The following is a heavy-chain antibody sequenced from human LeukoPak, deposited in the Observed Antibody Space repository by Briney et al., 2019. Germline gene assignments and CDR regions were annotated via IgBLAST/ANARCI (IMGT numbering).Heavy chain of an antibody. CDR3: AKDHYDFWSGYYIN. CDR2: ISYDGSNK. V-gene: IGHV3-30*18. J-gene: IGHJ4*02. Sequence: GGSLRLSCAASGFIFEDYGMTWVRQAPGKGLEWVAVISYDGSNKYYADSVKGRFTISRDNSKNTLYLQMNSLRAEDTAVYYCAKDHYDFWSGYYINWGQGTLVTVSS. CDR1: GFIFEDYG. D-gene: IGHD3-3*01.